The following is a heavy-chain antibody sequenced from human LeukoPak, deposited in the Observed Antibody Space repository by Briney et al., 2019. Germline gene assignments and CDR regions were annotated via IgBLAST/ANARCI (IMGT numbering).Heavy chain of an antibody. D-gene: IGHD6-13*01. Sequence: GGSLRLSCAASGFTFSSYSMNWVRQAPGKGLEWVSSISGSSSYIYYADSVKGRFTISRDNAKNSLYLQMNSLRAEDTAVYYCASSWGSSWYFDYWGQGTLVTVSS. CDR3: ASSWGSSWYFDY. CDR2: ISGSSSYI. CDR1: GFTFSSYS. J-gene: IGHJ4*02. V-gene: IGHV3-21*01.